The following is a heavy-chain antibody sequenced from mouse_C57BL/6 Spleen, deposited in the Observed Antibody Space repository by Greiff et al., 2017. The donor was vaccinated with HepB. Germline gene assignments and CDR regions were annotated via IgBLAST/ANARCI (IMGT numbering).Heavy chain of an antibody. D-gene: IGHD2-10*02. CDR3: TRNNSIYAMDY. CDR1: GFTFSSYA. V-gene: IGHV5-9-1*02. J-gene: IGHJ4*01. Sequence: DVMLVESGEGLVKPGGSLKLSCAASGFTFSSYAMSWVRQTPEKRLEWVAYISSGGDYIYYADTVKGRFTISRDNARNTLYRQMSSLKSEDTALYYCTRNNSIYAMDYLGQGTSVTVSS. CDR2: ISSGGDYI.